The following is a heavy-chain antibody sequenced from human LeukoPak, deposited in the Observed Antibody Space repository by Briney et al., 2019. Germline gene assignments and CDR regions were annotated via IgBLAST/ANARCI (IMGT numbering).Heavy chain of an antibody. CDR3: ARGVSGSYFHWFDP. V-gene: IGHV4-38-2*02. CDR1: GYSISSGYY. Sequence: PSETLSLTCTVSGYSISSGYYWGWIRQPPGKGLEWIGSIYHSGSTNYNPSLKSRVTISVDTSKNQFSLKLSSVTAADTAVYYCARGVSGSYFHWFDPWGQGTLVTVSS. J-gene: IGHJ5*02. CDR2: IYHSGST. D-gene: IGHD1-26*01.